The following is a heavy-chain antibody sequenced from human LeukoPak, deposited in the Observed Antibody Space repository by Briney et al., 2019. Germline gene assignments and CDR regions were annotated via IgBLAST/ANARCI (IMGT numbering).Heavy chain of an antibody. V-gene: IGHV1-46*01. D-gene: IGHD3/OR15-3a*01. CDR2: ISPSSGST. CDR1: EYTFTSYY. J-gene: IGHJ4*02. Sequence: SVKVSCKASEYTFTSYYMHWVRQAPGQGLEWMGIISPSSGSTSYAQMFQGRVAMTRDTSTSTVYMELSSLRYEDTAVYYCARLGTGGRGYYFDYWGQGTLVTVSS. CDR3: ARLGTGGRGYYFDY.